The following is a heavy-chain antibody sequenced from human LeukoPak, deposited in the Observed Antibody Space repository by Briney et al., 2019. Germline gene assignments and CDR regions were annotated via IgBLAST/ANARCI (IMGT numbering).Heavy chain of an antibody. CDR1: GFTFSSYA. V-gene: IGHV3-23*01. Sequence: HPGGSLRLSCAASGFTFSSYAMSWVRQAPGKGLEWVSAISGSGGSTYYADSVKGRFTISRDNSKDTLYLQMNSLRAEDTAVYYCARGFYGGNEALGYSYYGMDVWGQGTTVTVSS. D-gene: IGHD4-23*01. CDR2: ISGSGGST. CDR3: ARGFYGGNEALGYSYYGMDV. J-gene: IGHJ6*02.